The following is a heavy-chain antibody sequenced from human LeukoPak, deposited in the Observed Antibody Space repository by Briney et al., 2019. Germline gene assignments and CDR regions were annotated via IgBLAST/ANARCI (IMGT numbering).Heavy chain of an antibody. CDR2: INPNNGGT. Sequence: ASVTVSCKASGYTFTGYYMRWVRQAPGQGLEWMGWINPNNGGTNYAQKFQGRVTMTRDTSISTAYMELSRLRSDDTAVYYCARESSLSGYSSDAFDIWGQGTMVTVSS. CDR1: GYTFTGYY. D-gene: IGHD3-22*01. CDR3: ARESSLSGYSSDAFDI. J-gene: IGHJ3*02. V-gene: IGHV1-2*02.